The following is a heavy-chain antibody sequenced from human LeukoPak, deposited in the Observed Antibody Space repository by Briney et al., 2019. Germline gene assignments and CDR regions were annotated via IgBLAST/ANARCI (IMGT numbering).Heavy chain of an antibody. J-gene: IGHJ3*02. Sequence: ASVKVSCKASGGTFSSYAISWVRQAPGQGLEWMGGVIPIFGTANYAQKFQGRVTITADESTSTAYMELSSLRSEDTAVYYCVSGVSYYDSSGYLDALDIWGQGTMVTLSS. CDR3: VSGVSYYDSSGYLDALDI. CDR2: VIPIFGTA. CDR1: GGTFSSYA. D-gene: IGHD3-22*01. V-gene: IGHV1-69*01.